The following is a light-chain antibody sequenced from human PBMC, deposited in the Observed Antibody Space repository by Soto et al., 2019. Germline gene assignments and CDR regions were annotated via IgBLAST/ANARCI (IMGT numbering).Light chain of an antibody. CDR1: QSVSSN. CDR2: GAS. Sequence: IVMTQSPANLSVSPGERATLSCRASQSVSSNLAWYQQKPGQAPRLLIYGASTRSTGIPARFSGSGSGTEFTLTISSLQSEDFAVYYCQPYNNWPRTFGQGTKVEIK. CDR3: QPYNNWPRT. V-gene: IGKV3-15*01. J-gene: IGKJ1*01.